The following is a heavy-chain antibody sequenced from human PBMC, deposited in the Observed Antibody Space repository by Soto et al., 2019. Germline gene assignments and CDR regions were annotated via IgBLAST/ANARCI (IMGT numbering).Heavy chain of an antibody. D-gene: IGHD6-13*01. J-gene: IGHJ4*02. V-gene: IGHV3-48*01. Sequence: GGSIILSCAGCGFTLSNYTMNCVRQAPGKGLEWDAYIISSSNLKYSADPVKGRFTVSIDIPKNSLYLQMSSLRSEDTAVYYCARGPQPVEGWGQGTLVTAPQ. CDR1: GFTLSNYT. CDR3: ARGPQPVEG. CDR2: IISSSNLK.